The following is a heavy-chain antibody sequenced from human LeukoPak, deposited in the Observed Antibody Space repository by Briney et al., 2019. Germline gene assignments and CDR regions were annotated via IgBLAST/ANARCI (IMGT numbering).Heavy chain of an antibody. J-gene: IGHJ4*02. Sequence: SETLSPTCTVSGGSISSYYWSWIRQPPGKGLEWIGYVYYNGNINYNPSLMSRLTISVDTSKNQFFLNLASVTAADTAVYYCARQGTTWLANFDYWGRGTLVTLSS. D-gene: IGHD5-12*01. CDR2: VYYNGNI. V-gene: IGHV4-59*08. CDR3: ARQGTTWLANFDY. CDR1: GGSISSYY.